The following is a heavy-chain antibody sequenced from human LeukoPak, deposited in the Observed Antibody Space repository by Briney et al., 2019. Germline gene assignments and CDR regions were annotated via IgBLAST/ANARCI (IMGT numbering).Heavy chain of an antibody. Sequence: PSETLSLTCTVSGGSISSYYWSWIRQPPGKGLEWIGYIYYSGSTNYNPSLKSRVTISVDTSKNQFSLKLSSVTAADTAVYYCARDQVVAAAGYIDYWGQGNLVTVSS. CDR3: ARDQVVAAAGYIDY. CDR1: GGSISSYY. D-gene: IGHD6-13*01. V-gene: IGHV4-59*12. CDR2: IYYSGST. J-gene: IGHJ4*02.